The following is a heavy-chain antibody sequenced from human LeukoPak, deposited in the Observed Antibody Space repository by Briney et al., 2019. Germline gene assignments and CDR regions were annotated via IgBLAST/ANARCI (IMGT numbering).Heavy chain of an antibody. Sequence: SETLSLTCTVSGGSISSGDYYWSWIRQPPGKGLEWIGYIYYSGSTYYNPSLKSRVTISVDTSKNQFSLKLSSVTAADTAVYYCARRWGSAGYFDYWGQGTLVTVSS. CDR1: GGSISSGDYY. CDR3: ARRWGSAGYFDY. J-gene: IGHJ4*02. D-gene: IGHD5-24*01. CDR2: IYYSGST. V-gene: IGHV4-30-4*01.